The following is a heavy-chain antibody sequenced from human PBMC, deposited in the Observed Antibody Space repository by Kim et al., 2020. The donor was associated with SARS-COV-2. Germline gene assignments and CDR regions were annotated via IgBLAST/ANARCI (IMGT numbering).Heavy chain of an antibody. V-gene: IGHV5-51*01. D-gene: IGHD6-13*01. Sequence: SPSVQGQVTISADKSISTAYLQWSSLKASDTAMYYCARLTGGIAAAGFDYWGQGTLVTVSS. J-gene: IGHJ4*02. CDR3: ARLTGGIAAAGFDY.